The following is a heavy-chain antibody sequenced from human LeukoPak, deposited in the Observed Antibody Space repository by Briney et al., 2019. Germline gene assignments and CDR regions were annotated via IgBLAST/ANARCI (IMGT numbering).Heavy chain of an antibody. CDR3: ARDAVDTANAV. V-gene: IGHV3-74*01. CDR1: GFTFTTYW. D-gene: IGHD5-18*01. Sequence: GGSLRLSCAASGFTFTTYWMHWVRHAPGKGLVWVSHINSDGSITSYADSVKGRFTISRDNAKNRLYLQMNSLRAEDTAVYYCARDAVDTANAVWGQGTTVTVSS. J-gene: IGHJ6*02. CDR2: INSDGSIT.